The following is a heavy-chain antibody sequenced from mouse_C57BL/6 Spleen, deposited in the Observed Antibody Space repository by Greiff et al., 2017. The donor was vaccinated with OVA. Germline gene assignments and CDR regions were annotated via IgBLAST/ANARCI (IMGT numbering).Heavy chain of an antibody. Sequence: VQLQQPGTELVKPGASVKLSCKASGYTFTSYWMHWVKQRPGQGLEWIGNINPSNGGTNYNEKFKSKATLTVDKSSSTAYMQLSSLTSEDSAAYYCARGGGLLWSLFAYWGQGTLVTVSA. V-gene: IGHV1-53*01. CDR1: GYTFTSYW. D-gene: IGHD2-1*01. CDR2: INPSNGGT. J-gene: IGHJ3*01. CDR3: ARGGGLLWSLFAY.